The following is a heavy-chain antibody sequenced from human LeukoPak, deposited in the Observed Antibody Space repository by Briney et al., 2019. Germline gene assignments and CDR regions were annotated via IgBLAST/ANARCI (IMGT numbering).Heavy chain of an antibody. Sequence: GGSLRRSCAASGFTFSSYAMSWVRQAPGKGLESVSAISGSGDNTYYADSVKGRFTISRDNSKNTLYLQMNSLRAEDTAAYYCAKDVPSTFKWFDPWGQGTLVTVSS. J-gene: IGHJ5*02. CDR2: ISGSGDNT. V-gene: IGHV3-23*01. CDR1: GFTFSSYA. D-gene: IGHD1-1*01. CDR3: AKDVPSTFKWFDP.